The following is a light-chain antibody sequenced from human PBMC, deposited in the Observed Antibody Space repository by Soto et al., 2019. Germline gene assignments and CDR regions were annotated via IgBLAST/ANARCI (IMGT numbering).Light chain of an antibody. V-gene: IGKV3-20*01. CDR2: GAS. Sequence: EIVLTQSPGTLSLSPGERATLSCRASHSLSSRYLVWYQQNSGQAPRLLISGASSRATGIPDRFSGSGSGTDFTLTISSLETEDFAVYYCQQYDTSPFSFGQGTKLEIK. CDR1: HSLSSRY. J-gene: IGKJ2*01. CDR3: QQYDTSPFS.